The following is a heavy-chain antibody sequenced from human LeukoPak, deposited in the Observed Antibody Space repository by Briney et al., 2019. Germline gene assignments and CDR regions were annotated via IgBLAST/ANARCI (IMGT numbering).Heavy chain of an antibody. D-gene: IGHD2-2*02. CDR2: ISAYNSNT. Sequence: GASVKVSCKASGYTFTSYGISWVRQAPGQGLEWMGWISAYNSNTNYAQKLQGRVTMTTDTSTSTAYMELRSLRSDDTAVYYCARDEDVVVPAAITNWFDPWGQGTLVTVSS. CDR3: ARDEDVVVPAAITNWFDP. J-gene: IGHJ5*02. CDR1: GYTFTSYG. V-gene: IGHV1-18*01.